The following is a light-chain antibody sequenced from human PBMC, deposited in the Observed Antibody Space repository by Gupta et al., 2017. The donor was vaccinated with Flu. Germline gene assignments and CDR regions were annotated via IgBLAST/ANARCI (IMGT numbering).Light chain of an antibody. V-gene: IGLV1-44*01. Sequence: TISCSGSSSNVGGNSVNWYQQFPGTAPKLLIFSDNQRPSGIPDRISGSKSDTSASLTISGLQSEDEADYYCAAWDDSLNGPVLGGGTKLTVL. J-gene: IGLJ3*02. CDR3: AAWDDSLNGPV. CDR2: SDN. CDR1: SSNVGGNS.